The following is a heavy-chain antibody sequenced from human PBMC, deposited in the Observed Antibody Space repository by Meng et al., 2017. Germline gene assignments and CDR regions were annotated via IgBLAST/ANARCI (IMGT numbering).Heavy chain of an antibody. CDR2: ISSSGSTI. CDR3: ASGEYYYDSSSARDY. J-gene: IGHJ4*02. D-gene: IGHD3-22*01. V-gene: IGHV3-48*03. CDR1: GFTFSSYE. Sequence: GESLKISCAASGFTFSSYEMNWVRQAPGKGLEWVSYISSSGSTIYYADSVKGRFTISRDNAKNSLYLQMNSLRAEDTAVYYCASGEYYYDSSSARDYWGQGTLVTVSS.